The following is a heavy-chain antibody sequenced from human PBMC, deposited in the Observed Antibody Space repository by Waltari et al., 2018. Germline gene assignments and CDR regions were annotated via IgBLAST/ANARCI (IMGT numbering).Heavy chain of an antibody. J-gene: IGHJ5*02. V-gene: IGHV4-39*07. D-gene: IGHD3-22*01. CDR1: GGPISSSSYD. CDR3: ARDCITMIYEPKLGFDP. Sequence: QLQLQESGPGLVEPSETLSLPCTVSGGPISSSSYDRGWIRMPPGKGLEWIGSIYYSGSTYYTPSLKSRVTISVDTSKNQFSLKLSSVTAADTAVYYCARDCITMIYEPKLGFDPWGQGTLVTVSS. CDR2: IYYSGST.